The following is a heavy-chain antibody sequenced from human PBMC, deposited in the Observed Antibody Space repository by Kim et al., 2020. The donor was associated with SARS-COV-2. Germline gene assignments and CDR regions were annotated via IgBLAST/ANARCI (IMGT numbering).Heavy chain of an antibody. CDR1: GFTFSSFA. CDR3: ARAAYDY. J-gene: IGHJ4*01. V-gene: IGHV3-30-3*01. CDR2: ISYDGNNK. D-gene: IGHD3-16*01. Sequence: GGSLRLSCAASGFTFSSFAMHWVRQAPGKGLEWVAVISYDGNNKYYADSVKGRFTISRDNSKNTLYLQMDSLRAEDAAIYYCARAAYDYWGHGTLVTVSS.